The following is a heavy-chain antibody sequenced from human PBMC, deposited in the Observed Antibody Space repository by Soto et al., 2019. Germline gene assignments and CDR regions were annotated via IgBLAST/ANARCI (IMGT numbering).Heavy chain of an antibody. CDR3: AKESYSSSSYYYGMDV. D-gene: IGHD6-6*01. CDR2: ISYDGSNR. J-gene: IGHJ6*02. CDR1: VFPVSIDC. Sequence: GFLIVSWAGSVFPVSIDCRHGVRPAPGEGLEWVAVISYDGSNRYYADSVKGRFTISRDNSKNTLVLQMNSLRGEDTAVYYCAKESYSSSSYYYGMDVWGQGTTVTVSS. V-gene: IGHV3-30*18.